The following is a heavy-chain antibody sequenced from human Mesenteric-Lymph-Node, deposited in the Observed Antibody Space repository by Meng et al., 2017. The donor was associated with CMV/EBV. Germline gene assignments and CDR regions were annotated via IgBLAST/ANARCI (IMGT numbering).Heavy chain of an antibody. J-gene: IGHJ4*02. CDR1: GVSITRSDSY. V-gene: IGHV4-31*03. CDR3: AREVYSYSLDS. CDR2: IYHSGTT. D-gene: IGHD5-18*01. Sequence: SETLSLTCTVSGVSITRSDSYWNWIRQLPGKGLEWIGYIYHSGTTEYNPSLKSRLIISVDTAQNQFSLSLTSVTAADTAVYYCAREVYSYSLDSWGQGTLVTVSS.